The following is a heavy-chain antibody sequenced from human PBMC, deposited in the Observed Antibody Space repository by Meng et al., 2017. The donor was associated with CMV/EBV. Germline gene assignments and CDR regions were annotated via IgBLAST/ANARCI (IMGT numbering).Heavy chain of an antibody. Sequence: GESLKISCAASGFTFSSYEMHWVRQAPGKGLEWVSYISSCGSTIYYADSVKGRFTISRDNAKNSLYLQMNSLRAEDTAVYYCARGSNNRYFDYWGQGTLVTVSS. D-gene: IGHD1/OR15-1a*01. CDR2: ISSCGSTI. V-gene: IGHV3-48*03. CDR1: GFTFSSYE. J-gene: IGHJ4*02. CDR3: ARGSNNRYFDY.